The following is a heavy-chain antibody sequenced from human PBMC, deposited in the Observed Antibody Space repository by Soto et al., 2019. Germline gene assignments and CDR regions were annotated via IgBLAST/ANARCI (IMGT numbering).Heavy chain of an antibody. CDR2: IAGGGGGI. V-gene: IGHV3-23*01. Sequence: EVQLLESGGGLVQPGGSLRLSCAASGFTFNTYAMAWIRQAPGKGLEWVAVIAGGGGGINYADSVKGRFTISRDTSKATLYLQMSSLRVDDTAVYYCARYYSPDPTRTFDYWGRGSLVTVSP. CDR3: ARYYSPDPTRTFDY. D-gene: IGHD3-10*01. CDR1: GFTFNTYA. J-gene: IGHJ4*02.